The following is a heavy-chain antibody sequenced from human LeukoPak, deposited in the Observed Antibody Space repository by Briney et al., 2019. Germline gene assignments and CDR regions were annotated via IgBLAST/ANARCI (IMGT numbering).Heavy chain of an antibody. V-gene: IGHV1-2*02. Sequence: ASVKVSCKASGYTFTGYYMHWVRQAPGQGLEWMGWIDPNSGGTNYAQKFQGRVTMTRDTSISTAYMELSRLRSDDTAVYYCARESPYSGSYQGGSDYFDYWGQGTLVTVSS. J-gene: IGHJ4*02. D-gene: IGHD1-26*01. CDR2: IDPNSGGT. CDR1: GYTFTGYY. CDR3: ARESPYSGSYQGGSDYFDY.